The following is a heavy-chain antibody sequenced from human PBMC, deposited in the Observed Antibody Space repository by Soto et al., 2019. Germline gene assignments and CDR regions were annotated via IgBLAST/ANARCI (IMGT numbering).Heavy chain of an antibody. V-gene: IGHV1-3*01. CDR3: ARTTIFGGYYYYGMDV. Sequence: SVKVSYKASGYTFTSYAMHWVRQAPGQRLEWMGWINAGNGNTKYSQKFQGRVTITRDTSASTAYMELSSLRSEDTAVYYCARTTIFGGYYYYGMDVWGQGTTVTVSS. CDR2: INAGNGNT. CDR1: GYTFTSYA. J-gene: IGHJ6*02. D-gene: IGHD3-3*01.